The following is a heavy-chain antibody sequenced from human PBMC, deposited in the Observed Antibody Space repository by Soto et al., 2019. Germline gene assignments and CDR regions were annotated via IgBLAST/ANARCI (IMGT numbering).Heavy chain of an antibody. CDR2: IIPILGNP. J-gene: IGHJ3*02. CDR3: ARDWGYYYDSSGYYSVI. V-gene: IGHV1-69*08. CDR1: GGTFSSYT. Sequence: SVKVSCKASGGTFSSYTISWVRQAPGQGLEWMGRIIPILGNPNYAHNFQGRVTMTTDTSTSTAYMELRSLRFGDTAVYYCARDWGYYYDSSGYYSVIWGQGTMVTVSS. D-gene: IGHD3-22*01.